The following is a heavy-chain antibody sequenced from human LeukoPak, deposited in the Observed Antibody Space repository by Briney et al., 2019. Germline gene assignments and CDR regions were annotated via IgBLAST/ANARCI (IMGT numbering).Heavy chain of an antibody. CDR3: ATHYYDSSGYPDAFDI. CDR2: INHSGST. CDR1: GGSFSGYY. J-gene: IGHJ3*02. V-gene: IGHV4-34*01. Sequence: PSETLSLTCAVYGGSFSGYYWSWIRQPPGKGLEWIGEINHSGSTNYNPSLKSRVTISVDTSKNQFSLKLSSVTAADTAVYYCATHYYDSSGYPDAFDIWGQGTMVTVSS. D-gene: IGHD3-22*01.